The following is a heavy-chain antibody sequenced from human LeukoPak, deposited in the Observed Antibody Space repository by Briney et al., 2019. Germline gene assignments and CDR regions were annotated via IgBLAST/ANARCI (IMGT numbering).Heavy chain of an antibody. Sequence: GASVKVSCTASGYTFSSYAMHWVRQAPGQRLEWMGWINAGNGNTKYLQTLQGRVTINRDTSARTAYMELSSLRSEDTAMYYCARETVPTADYGDRAFDYRGQGAQVTVSS. CDR1: GYTFSSYA. CDR2: INAGNGNT. V-gene: IGHV1-3*01. D-gene: IGHD4-17*01. CDR3: ARETVPTADYGDRAFDY. J-gene: IGHJ4*02.